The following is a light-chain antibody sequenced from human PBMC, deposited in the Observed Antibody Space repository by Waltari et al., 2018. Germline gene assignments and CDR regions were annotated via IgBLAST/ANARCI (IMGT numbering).Light chain of an antibody. V-gene: IGKV1-39*01. Sequence: DIQMTQSPSSLSASVGDRVTITCRASQSISSHLNWYHQKPGKAPKLLIYAASSLQSGVPSRFSGSGSGTNFTLTISSLQPEDFATYYCQQSYSTPRTFGGGTKVEIK. CDR2: AAS. CDR1: QSISSH. J-gene: IGKJ4*01. CDR3: QQSYSTPRT.